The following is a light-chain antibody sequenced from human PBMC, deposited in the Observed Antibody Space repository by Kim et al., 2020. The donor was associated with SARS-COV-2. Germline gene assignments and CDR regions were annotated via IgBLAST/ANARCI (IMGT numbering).Light chain of an antibody. J-gene: IGKJ2*01. CDR1: QSISSSF. Sequence: EIVLTQSPGTLSLSPGETVTLSCRASQSISSSFLAWHQQNPGQAPRLLIYGASISATGIPDRFSGSGSGTDFTLTINKLEPEDFAVYYCQQYGSSPPYTFGQGTKLEI. CDR3: QQYGSSPPYT. CDR2: GAS. V-gene: IGKV3-20*01.